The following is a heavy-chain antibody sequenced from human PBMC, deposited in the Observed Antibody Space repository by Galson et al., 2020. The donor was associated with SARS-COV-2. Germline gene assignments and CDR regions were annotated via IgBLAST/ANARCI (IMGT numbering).Heavy chain of an antibody. CDR3: ARLHTRFKWELLRISWYFDL. CDR2: IYYSGST. J-gene: IGHJ2*01. Sequence: SETLSLTCTVSGGSISSYYWSWIRQPPGKGLEWIGYIYYSGSTNYNPSLKSRVTISVDTSKNQFSLKLSSVTAADTAVYYCARLHTRFKWELLRISWYFDLWGRGTLVTVSS. V-gene: IGHV4-59*08. CDR1: GGSISSYY. D-gene: IGHD1-26*01.